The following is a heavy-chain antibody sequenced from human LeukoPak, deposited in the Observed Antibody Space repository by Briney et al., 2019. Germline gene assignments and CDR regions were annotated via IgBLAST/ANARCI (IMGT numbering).Heavy chain of an antibody. V-gene: IGHV4-38-2*02. CDR3: AREPRYYYDSSGWTDY. CDR2: INHSGST. CDR1: GYSISSGYY. D-gene: IGHD3-22*01. J-gene: IGHJ4*02. Sequence: PSETLSLTCTVSGYSISSGYYWGWIRQPPGKGLEWIGEINHSGSTNYNPSLKSRVTISVDTSENQFSLKLSSVTAEDTAVYYCAREPRYYYDSSGWTDYWGQGTLVTVSS.